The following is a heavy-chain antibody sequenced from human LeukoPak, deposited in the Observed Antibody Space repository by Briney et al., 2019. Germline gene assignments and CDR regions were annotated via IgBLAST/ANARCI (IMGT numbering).Heavy chain of an antibody. V-gene: IGHV6-1*01. CDR2: TYYRSKWYS. CDR1: GDSVTANSAA. J-gene: IGHJ4*02. CDR3: ASGYQLHD. Sequence: SQTLSLTCAISGDSVTANSAAWNWIRHSPSRGLEWLGRTYYRSKWYSDYAVSVQSRIIISADTSKNQFSQQLNSVTPEDTAVYYCASGYQLHDWGQGTLVTVSS. D-gene: IGHD3-22*01.